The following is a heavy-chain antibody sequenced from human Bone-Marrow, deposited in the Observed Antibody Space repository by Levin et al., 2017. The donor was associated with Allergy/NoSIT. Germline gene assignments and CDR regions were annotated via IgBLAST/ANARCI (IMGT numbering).Heavy chain of an antibody. CDR3: ARGVDPAMVPDGFDI. V-gene: IGHV5-51*01. D-gene: IGHD5-18*01. Sequence: GESLKISCKASGYNFTKYWIGWVRQMPGEGLEWMGTVCPGDSDTRYSPSFQGQVTISADKSITTAYLQWSSLKASDSAVYFCARGVDPAMVPDGFDIWGQGTMVTVSA. J-gene: IGHJ3*02. CDR2: VCPGDSDT. CDR1: GYNFTKYW.